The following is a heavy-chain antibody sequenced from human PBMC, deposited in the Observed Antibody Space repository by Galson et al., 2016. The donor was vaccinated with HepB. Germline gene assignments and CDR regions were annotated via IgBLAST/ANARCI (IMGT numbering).Heavy chain of an antibody. CDR1: RASLNNNY. J-gene: IGHJ4*02. CDR3: ATLERRPSGHYYFDS. D-gene: IGHD3-22*01. CDR2: ITHSGDI. V-gene: IGHV4-34*01. Sequence: SETLSLTCVVYRASLNNNYWSWVRQPPGKGLEWLGEITHSGDINYNPSLKSRVTMSEDTSSSQFSLKMTSVTAADTAMYYCATLERRPSGHYYFDSWGQGTLVTVSS.